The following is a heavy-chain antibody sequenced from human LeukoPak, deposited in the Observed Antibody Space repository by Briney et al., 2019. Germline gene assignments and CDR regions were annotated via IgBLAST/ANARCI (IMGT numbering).Heavy chain of an antibody. CDR3: ARSIELGIAAAAPFDY. D-gene: IGHD6-13*01. V-gene: IGHV1-69*13. CDR1: GGTFSSYA. CDR2: IIPIFGTA. J-gene: IGHJ4*02. Sequence: GVSVKVSCKASGGTFSSYAISWVRQAPGQGLEWMGGIIPIFGTANYAQKFQGRVTITADESTSTAYMELSSLRSEDTAVYYCARSIELGIAAAAPFDYWGQGTLVTVSS.